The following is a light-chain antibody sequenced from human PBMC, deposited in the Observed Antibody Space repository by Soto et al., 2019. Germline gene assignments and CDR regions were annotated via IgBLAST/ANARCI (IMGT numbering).Light chain of an antibody. V-gene: IGKV1-5*01. J-gene: IGKJ1*01. Sequence: QMTQSASTLSASVGDRVSITCRASQSFNNKLAWYQQKPGKAPKLLICDVSDLQSGIPSRFSGSGSGTEFTLSISSLQPDDFATYYCQQMRTFGQGTKVDIK. CDR2: DVS. CDR1: QSFNNK. CDR3: QQMRT.